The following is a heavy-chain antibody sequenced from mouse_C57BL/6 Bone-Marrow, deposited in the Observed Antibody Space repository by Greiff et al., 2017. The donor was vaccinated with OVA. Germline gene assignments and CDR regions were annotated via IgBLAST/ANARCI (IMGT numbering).Heavy chain of an antibody. CDR3: ARCVGYVYETWFAY. D-gene: IGHD2-2*01. V-gene: IGHV1-55*01. J-gene: IGHJ3*01. CDR1: GYTFTSYW. Sequence: QVQLQQPGAELVKPGASVKMSCKASGYTFTSYWITWVKQRPGQGLEWIGDIYPGSGSTNYNEKFKSKATPTVDTSSSTAYMQLSSLTSEDSAVYYCARCVGYVYETWFAYWGQGTLVTVSA. CDR2: IYPGSGST.